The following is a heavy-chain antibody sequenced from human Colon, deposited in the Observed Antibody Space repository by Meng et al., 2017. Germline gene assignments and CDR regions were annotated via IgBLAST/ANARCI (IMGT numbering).Heavy chain of an antibody. CDR1: GASISSYY. V-gene: IGHV4-59*08. CDR2: IYHSGTT. D-gene: IGHD5/OR15-5a*01. CDR3: ASTSRGGVSDY. J-gene: IGHJ4*02. Sequence: QVQLQESGPGLVKPSETLSLSCTVSGASISSYYWSWIRQSPQKGLEWIAYIYHSGTTNYNPSLRSRVTISVDPSKNQIHLKLSSVTAADTAVYYCASTSRGGVSDYWGQGTLVTAPQ.